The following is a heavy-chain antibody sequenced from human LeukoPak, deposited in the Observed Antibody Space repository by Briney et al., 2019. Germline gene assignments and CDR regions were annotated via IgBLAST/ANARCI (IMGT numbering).Heavy chain of an antibody. J-gene: IGHJ4*02. CDR3: AKDLHWGLDY. V-gene: IGHV3-23*01. D-gene: IGHD7-27*01. CDR1: GFTFSTYG. CDR2: ISGSGGTT. Sequence: GGSLRLSYAASGFTFSTYGMSWVRQAPGKGLEWVSAISGSGGTTYYADSVKGRFTISRDNSKNTLYLQMNSLRAEDTAVYYCAKDLHWGLDYWGQGTLVTVSS.